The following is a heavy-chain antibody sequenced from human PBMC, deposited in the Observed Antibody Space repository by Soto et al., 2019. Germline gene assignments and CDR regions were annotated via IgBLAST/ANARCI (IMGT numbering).Heavy chain of an antibody. CDR3: ARDTGYCISTSCPTHLYGMDV. Sequence: SVKVSCKASGGTFSSYAISWVRQAPGQGLEWMGGIIPIFGTANYAQKFQGRVTITADESTSTAYMELSSLRSEDTAVYYCARDTGYCISTSCPTHLYGMDVWGQGTTVTVSS. CDR1: GGTFSSYA. V-gene: IGHV1-69*13. J-gene: IGHJ6*02. CDR2: IIPIFGTA. D-gene: IGHD2-2*01.